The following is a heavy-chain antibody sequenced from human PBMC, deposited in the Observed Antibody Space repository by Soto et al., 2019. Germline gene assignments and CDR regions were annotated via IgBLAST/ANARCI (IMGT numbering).Heavy chain of an antibody. D-gene: IGHD2-2*01. V-gene: IGHV3-48*03. CDR1: GFTFSSYE. CDR3: ARESSNTSSSNPGYFDY. Sequence: GGSLRLSCAASGFTFSSYEMNWVRQAPGKGLEWVSYISSIYTTAYYADSVKGRFTISRDNTKNSLYLQMNSLRAEDTAVYYCARESSNTSSSNPGYFDYWGQGTLVTVSS. J-gene: IGHJ4*02. CDR2: ISSIYTTA.